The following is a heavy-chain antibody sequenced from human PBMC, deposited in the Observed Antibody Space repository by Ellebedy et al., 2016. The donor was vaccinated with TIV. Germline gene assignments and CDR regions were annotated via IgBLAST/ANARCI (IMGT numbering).Heavy chain of an antibody. J-gene: IGHJ5*02. Sequence: SETLSLTCTVSGGSISRSSYYWGWIRQPPEKGLEWIGSIYHSGSTYYKPSLKSRVTISVDTSKNQFSLRLSSVTAADTAGYYCARWFGELLYVRWFDPWGQGTLVTVSS. CDR2: IYHSGST. CDR1: GGSISRSSYY. V-gene: IGHV4-39*01. D-gene: IGHD3-10*01. CDR3: ARWFGELLYVRWFDP.